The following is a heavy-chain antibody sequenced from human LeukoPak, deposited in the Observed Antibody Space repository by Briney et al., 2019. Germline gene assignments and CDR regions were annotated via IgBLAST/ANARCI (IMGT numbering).Heavy chain of an antibody. V-gene: IGHV3-23*01. CDR2: TSGSAGST. J-gene: IGHJ4*02. Sequence: GGSLRLSCAASGFTFSSYAMTWVRQAPGKGLEWVSATSGSAGSTYYADSVKGRFTISRDNSKNTLYLQMNSLRAEDTAVYYCAKVQYYYDSSGPPDYWGQGTLVTVSS. CDR1: GFTFSSYA. D-gene: IGHD3-22*01. CDR3: AKVQYYYDSSGPPDY.